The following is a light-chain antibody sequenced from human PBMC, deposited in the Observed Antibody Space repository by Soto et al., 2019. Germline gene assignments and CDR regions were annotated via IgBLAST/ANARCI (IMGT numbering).Light chain of an antibody. CDR2: GND. CDR1: NSNVGNNT. CDR3: QSYDSSLSGSV. V-gene: IGLV1-44*01. J-gene: IGLJ2*01. Sequence: QSVLTQPPSASGTPGQRVTISCSGSNSNVGNNTVNWYQQFPGTSPRLLIEGNDQRPSGVPDRFSASKSGTSASLAITGLQAEDEADYYCQSYDSSLSGSVFGGGTKVTVL.